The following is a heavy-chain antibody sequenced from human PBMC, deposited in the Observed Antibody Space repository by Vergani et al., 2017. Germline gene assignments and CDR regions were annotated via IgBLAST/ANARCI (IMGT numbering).Heavy chain of an antibody. CDR2: IKNTSDNT. CDR1: GYTFSSHA. Sequence: EVQLLQSEGAVVQPGGSLRLSCVASGYTFSSHAMRWVRQGHGQGLEWVSSIKNTSDNTHYADSVMGRFTIARDNSKNTLYLQMNSLRVEDTAVYYCGRGCDNYNWCQGTLVTVSS. V-gene: IGHV3-23*01. CDR3: GRGCDNYN. J-gene: IGHJ4*02. D-gene: IGHD5-24*01.